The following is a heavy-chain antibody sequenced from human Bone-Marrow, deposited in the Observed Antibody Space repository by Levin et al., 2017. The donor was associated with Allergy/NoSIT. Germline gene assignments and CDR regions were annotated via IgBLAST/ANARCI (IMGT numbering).Heavy chain of an antibody. CDR1: GFTFSSYS. CDR2: ISSSSSYI. CDR3: ARGSGGNSYDY. D-gene: IGHD4-23*01. V-gene: IGHV3-21*01. J-gene: IGHJ4*02. Sequence: SCAASGFTFSSYSMNWVRQAPGKGLEWVSSISSSSSYIYYADSVKGRFTISRDNAKNSLYLQMNSLRAEDTAVYYCARGSGGNSYDYWGQGTLVTVSS.